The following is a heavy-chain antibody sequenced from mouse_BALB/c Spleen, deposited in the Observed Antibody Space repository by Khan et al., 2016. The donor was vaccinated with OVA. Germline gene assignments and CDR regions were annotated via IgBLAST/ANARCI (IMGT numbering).Heavy chain of an antibody. CDR3: ARDDYFVGDAMDY. CDR1: GYAFTTYY. J-gene: IGHJ4*01. D-gene: IGHD2-4*01. Sequence: QVQLQQSDPELVKPGASLRISCKASGYAFTTYYIHLVRQRPGQGLEWIGWIYPGKVNTKYNEKFKGKATLTADKSSSTVYMQLISLTSEDSADYFCARDDYFVGDAMDYWGQGTSVTVSS. CDR2: IYPGKVNT. V-gene: IGHV1S56*01.